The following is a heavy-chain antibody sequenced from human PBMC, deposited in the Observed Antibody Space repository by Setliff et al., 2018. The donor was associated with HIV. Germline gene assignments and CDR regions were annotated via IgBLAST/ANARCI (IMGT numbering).Heavy chain of an antibody. D-gene: IGHD3-10*01. CDR1: GGSISSGSYY. CDR2: IYTSGGT. J-gene: IGHJ5*02. Sequence: ASETLSLTCTVSGGSISSGSYYWSWIRQPAGKGLEWIGHIYTSGGTNYNPSLKSRVTISVDTSKNQFSLKLSSVTAADTAVYYCARERSALLWKNWFDPWGQGTLVTVSS. V-gene: IGHV4-61*09. CDR3: ARERSALLWKNWFDP.